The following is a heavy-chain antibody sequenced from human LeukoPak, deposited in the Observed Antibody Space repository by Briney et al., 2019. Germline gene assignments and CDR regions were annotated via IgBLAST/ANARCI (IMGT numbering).Heavy chain of an antibody. Sequence: QSGGSLRLSCAASGFTVSSNYMSWVRQAPGKGLEWVSVIYSGGSAYYADSVKGRFTISRDNYKNTLYLQMNSLRDEDTAVYYCARAGLYCSGGSCYHFDYWGQGTLVTVSS. J-gene: IGHJ4*02. D-gene: IGHD2-15*01. V-gene: IGHV3-53*01. CDR3: ARAGLYCSGGSCYHFDY. CDR1: GFTVSSNY. CDR2: IYSGGSA.